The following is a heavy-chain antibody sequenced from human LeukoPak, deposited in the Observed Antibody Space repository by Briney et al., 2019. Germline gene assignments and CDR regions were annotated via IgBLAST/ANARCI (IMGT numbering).Heavy chain of an antibody. CDR1: GFTFSSYA. D-gene: IGHD6-19*01. Sequence: GGSLRLSCAASGFTFSSYAMSWVRQAPGKGLEWVSAISGSGGSTYYADSVKGRFTISRDNSKNTLYLRMNSLRAEDTAVYYCAKAGEQWLVRFSSGYYYGMDVWGQGTTVTVSS. CDR2: ISGSGGST. J-gene: IGHJ6*02. V-gene: IGHV3-23*01. CDR3: AKAGEQWLVRFSSGYYYGMDV.